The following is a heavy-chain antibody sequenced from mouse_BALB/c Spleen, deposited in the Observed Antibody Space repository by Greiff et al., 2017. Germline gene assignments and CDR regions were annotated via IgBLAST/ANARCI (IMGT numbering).Heavy chain of an antibody. D-gene: IGHD1-1*01. Sequence: VQLQQSGAELAKPGASVKMSCKASGYTFTSYWMHWVKQRPGQGLEWIGYINPSTGYTEYNQKFKDKATLTADKSSSTAYMQLSSLTSEDSAVYYCARSYYGSSGWYFDVWGAGTTVTVSS. J-gene: IGHJ1*01. CDR3: ARSYYGSSGWYFDV. V-gene: IGHV1-7*01. CDR2: INPSTGYT. CDR1: GYTFTSYW.